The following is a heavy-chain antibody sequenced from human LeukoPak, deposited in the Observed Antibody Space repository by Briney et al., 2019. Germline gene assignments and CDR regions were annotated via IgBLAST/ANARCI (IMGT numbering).Heavy chain of an antibody. V-gene: IGHV3-21*01. Sequence: PGGSLRLSCAASGFTFSTYSIHWVRQAPGKGLEWVSSISSSSSYIYYAGSVKGRFTISRDNAKSSLYLQMNSLRDEDTAVYHCARDEGSSSWYGALDYWGQGTLVTVSS. D-gene: IGHD6-13*01. CDR2: ISSSSSYI. CDR3: ARDEGSSSWYGALDY. CDR1: GFTFSTYS. J-gene: IGHJ4*02.